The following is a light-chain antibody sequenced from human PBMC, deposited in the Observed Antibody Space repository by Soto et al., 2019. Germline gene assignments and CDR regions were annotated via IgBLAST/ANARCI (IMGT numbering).Light chain of an antibody. CDR3: QQYGASPLMYT. V-gene: IGKV3-20*01. CDR1: QSVSSTY. J-gene: IGKJ2*01. CDR2: GAS. Sequence: EIVLTQSPGTPSLSPGETATLSCRASQSVSSTYLAWYQKKPGQAPRLLIYGASSRATGIPDRFSGSGSGTDFTLTISRLEPEDFAMYYCQQYGASPLMYTFGQGTKVDIK.